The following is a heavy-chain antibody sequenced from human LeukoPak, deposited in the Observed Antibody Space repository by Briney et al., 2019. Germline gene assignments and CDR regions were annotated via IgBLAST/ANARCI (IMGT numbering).Heavy chain of an antibody. D-gene: IGHD1-26*01. V-gene: IGHV4-59*13. CDR3: ARAQYSGSCFDY. CDR1: VGSISGYF. Sequence: PSETLSLTCTVSVGSISGYFWGWVRQAPGTGLDWIGHIYYSGATNYNPSLRSRVTISVDTSKNQFSLKLRSVTAADTAVYYCARAQYSGSCFDYWGPGTLVTVSS. J-gene: IGHJ4*03. CDR2: IYYSGAT.